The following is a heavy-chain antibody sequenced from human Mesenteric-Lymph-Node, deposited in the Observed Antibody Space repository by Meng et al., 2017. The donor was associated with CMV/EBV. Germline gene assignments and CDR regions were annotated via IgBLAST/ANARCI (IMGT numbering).Heavy chain of an antibody. CDR3: ARHQRWLKSEGGFNY. D-gene: IGHD4-23*01. Sequence: QGRLKEWADGRLKPFETLSLPCPVYGGSFSGYYWSWIRQPPGKGLEWIGEINHSGSTNYNPSLKSRVTISVDTSKNQFSLKLSSVTAADTAVYYCARHQRWLKSEGGFNYWGQGTLVTVSS. CDR1: GGSFSGYY. J-gene: IGHJ4*02. V-gene: IGHV4-34*01. CDR2: INHSGST.